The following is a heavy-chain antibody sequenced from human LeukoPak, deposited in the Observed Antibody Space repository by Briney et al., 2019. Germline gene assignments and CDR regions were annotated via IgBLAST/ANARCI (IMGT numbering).Heavy chain of an antibody. CDR3: ATDDVVVRSFDY. CDR2: IYYSGST. V-gene: IGHV4-31*03. D-gene: IGHD2-2*01. J-gene: IGHJ4*02. Sequence: SETLSLTCTVSGDSISSGAYYWGWIRQLPGKGLEWIGYIYYSGSTYSNPSLKSRVTISVDTSKNQFSLKLSSVTAADTAVYYCATDDVVVRSFDYWGQGTLVTVSS. CDR1: GDSISSGAYY.